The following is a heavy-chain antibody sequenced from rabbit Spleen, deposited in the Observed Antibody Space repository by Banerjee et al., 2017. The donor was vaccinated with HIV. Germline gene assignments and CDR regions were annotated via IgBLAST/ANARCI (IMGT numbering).Heavy chain of an antibody. D-gene: IGHD1-1*01. J-gene: IGHJ2*01. CDR3: ARNYVNAFDP. CDR1: GFSFSSSDY. V-gene: IGHV1S40*01. Sequence: QSLEESGGDLVKPGASLTLTCTASGFSFSSSDYMCWVRQAPGKGLEWISCIAGSSGFTYFASWAKGRFTISKTSSTTVTLQMTSLTAADTATYFCARNYVNAFDPWGPGTLVTVS. CDR2: IAGSSGFT.